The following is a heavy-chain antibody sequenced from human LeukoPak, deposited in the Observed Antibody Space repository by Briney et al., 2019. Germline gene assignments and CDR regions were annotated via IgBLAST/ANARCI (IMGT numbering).Heavy chain of an antibody. CDR3: ARSLPYGTTWYGRSDF. Sequence: GGSLRLSCAASGFTFSSYAMHWVRQAPGKGLEWVANIRQDGDTKYYVDSVKGRFTISRDNAMNSLYLQMNSLRAEDTAIYYCARSLPYGTTWYGRSDFWGQGTLVTVSS. CDR2: IRQDGDTK. J-gene: IGHJ4*02. CDR1: GFTFSSYA. D-gene: IGHD6-13*01. V-gene: IGHV3-7*03.